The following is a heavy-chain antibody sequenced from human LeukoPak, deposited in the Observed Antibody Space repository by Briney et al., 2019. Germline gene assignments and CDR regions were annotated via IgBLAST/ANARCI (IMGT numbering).Heavy chain of an antibody. CDR3: ARSSYYYAADAFDI. Sequence: SETLSLTCTVSGGSISSYYRSWIRQPAGKGLEWIGRIYTSGSTNYNPSLKSRVTMSVDTSKNQFSLKLSSVTAADTAVYYCARSSYYYAADAFDIWGQGTMVTVSS. CDR2: IYTSGST. CDR1: GGSISSYY. D-gene: IGHD3-10*01. J-gene: IGHJ3*02. V-gene: IGHV4-4*07.